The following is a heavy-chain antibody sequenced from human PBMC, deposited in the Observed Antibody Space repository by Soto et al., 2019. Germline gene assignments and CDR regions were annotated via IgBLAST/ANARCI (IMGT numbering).Heavy chain of an antibody. Sequence: GGSLRLSCAASGFTFKNYAMSWVRQAPGKGLEWVSSISGSGTFYGDSVKGRFTISRDNSKNTLYLQMSSLRAEDTAVFYCAKHGRSSTTYSYYYMDVWGKGTMVTVSS. CDR1: GFTFKNYA. V-gene: IGHV3-23*01. CDR3: AKHGRSSTTYSYYYMDV. D-gene: IGHD2-2*01. J-gene: IGHJ6*03. CDR2: ISGSGT.